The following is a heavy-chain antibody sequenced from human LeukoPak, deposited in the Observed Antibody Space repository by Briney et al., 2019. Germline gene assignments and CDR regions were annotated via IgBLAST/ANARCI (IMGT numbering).Heavy chain of an antibody. D-gene: IGHD5-12*01. CDR2: IISSGSAV. V-gene: IGHV3-11*01. Sequence: GGSLRLSCAASGFSFSDYYMNWFRQAPGKGLEWVSYIISSGSAVYYADSVKGRFAISRDNAKNSLYLQMNSLRAEDTAVYFCARRADSGYAFDIWGRGTVVIVPS. J-gene: IGHJ3*02. CDR3: ARRADSGYAFDI. CDR1: GFSFSDYY.